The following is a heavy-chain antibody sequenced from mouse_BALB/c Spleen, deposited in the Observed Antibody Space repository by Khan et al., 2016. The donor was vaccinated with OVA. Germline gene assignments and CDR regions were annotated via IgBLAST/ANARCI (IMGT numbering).Heavy chain of an antibody. CDR3: ARLAYYYESEGFAY. D-gene: IGHD1-1*01. J-gene: IGHJ3*01. CDR1: GFTFSTYG. V-gene: IGHV5-6*01. Sequence: EVELVESGGDLVKPGGSPKLSCAASGFTFSTYGMSWVRQTPDKRLEWVATVSTGGSYTYYPDSVQGRFTIFRDNAKNTLYLQMSSLKAEDTAMFYCARLAYYYESEGFAYWGQGTLVTVSA. CDR2: VSTGGSYT.